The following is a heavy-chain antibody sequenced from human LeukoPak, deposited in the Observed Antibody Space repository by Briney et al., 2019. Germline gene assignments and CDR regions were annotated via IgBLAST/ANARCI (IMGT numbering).Heavy chain of an antibody. CDR2: ISGSGSYI. Sequence: GGSLRLSCAASGFTFSDYSMNWVRQTPRKGLEWVSCISGSGSYIYYADSVKGRFTISRDNAKNSLYLQMNSLRAEDTAVYYCARDRKPYGDYLWFDYWGQGTLVTVSS. D-gene: IGHD4-17*01. CDR1: GFTFSDYS. J-gene: IGHJ4*02. CDR3: ARDRKPYGDYLWFDY. V-gene: IGHV3-21*01.